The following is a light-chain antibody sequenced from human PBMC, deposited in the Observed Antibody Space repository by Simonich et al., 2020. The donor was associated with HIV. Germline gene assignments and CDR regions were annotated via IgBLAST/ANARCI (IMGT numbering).Light chain of an antibody. Sequence: DIQMTQSPSTLSASVGDRVTITCRASQSINNWLAWYQQNPGKAPKLLIYKASSLESGVPSRFSGSGSGTEFTLTISSLHPDDFATYDCQHYNSYWALTFGGGTKVDTK. V-gene: IGKV1-5*03. CDR2: KAS. J-gene: IGKJ4*01. CDR3: QHYNSYWALT. CDR1: QSINNW.